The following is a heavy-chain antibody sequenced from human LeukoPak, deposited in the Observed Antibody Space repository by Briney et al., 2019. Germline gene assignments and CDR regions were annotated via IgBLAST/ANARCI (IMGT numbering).Heavy chain of an antibody. D-gene: IGHD5-12*01. J-gene: IGHJ3*02. Sequence: GGSLRLSCTASGFTFGDYAMSWFRQAPGKGLEWVGFIRSKAYGGTTEYAASVKGRFTISRDDSKSIAYLQMNSLKTEDTAVYYCTRRIEGASGYDYGRDAFDIWGQGTMVTVSS. CDR2: IRSKAYGGTT. CDR1: GFTFGDYA. V-gene: IGHV3-49*03. CDR3: TRRIEGASGYDYGRDAFDI.